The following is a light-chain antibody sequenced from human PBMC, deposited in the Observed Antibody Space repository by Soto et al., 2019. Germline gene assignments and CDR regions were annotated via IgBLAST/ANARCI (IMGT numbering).Light chain of an antibody. J-gene: IGKJ4*01. CDR1: QDIRVD. CDR2: AAS. Sequence: AIQMTQSPSSLSASVGDRVTITCRATQDIRVDLGWYQQKPGKAPKLLIYAASSLQSEVPSRFSGSGSGKDFTLTISSLQPEDVATYLCLQDHGFPLTFGGGTKVEIK. V-gene: IGKV1-6*01. CDR3: LQDHGFPLT.